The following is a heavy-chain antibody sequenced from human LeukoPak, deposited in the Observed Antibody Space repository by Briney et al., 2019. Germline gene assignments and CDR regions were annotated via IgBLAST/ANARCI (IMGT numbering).Heavy chain of an antibody. CDR3: ARLSSGDGVPLDY. CDR1: GGSISSGDYY. D-gene: IGHD6-19*01. V-gene: IGHV4-30-4*08. J-gene: IGHJ4*02. Sequence: SQTLSLTCTVSGGSISSGDYYWSWIRQPPGKGLEWIGYIYYSGSTFYNPSLKSRLIISVDTSKNQFSLKLSSVTAADTAVYYCARLSSGDGVPLDYWGQGTLVTVSS. CDR2: IYYSGST.